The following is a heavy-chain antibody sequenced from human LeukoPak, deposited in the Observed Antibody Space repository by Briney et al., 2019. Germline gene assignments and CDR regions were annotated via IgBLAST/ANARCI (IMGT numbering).Heavy chain of an antibody. CDR3: ARGAGKITDNWFDP. J-gene: IGHJ5*02. D-gene: IGHD1-14*01. V-gene: IGHV1-8*01. CDR1: GYTFTSYD. Sequence: ASVKVSCKASGYTFTSYDINWVRQATGQGLEWMGRMNPNSGNTGYAQKFQGRVTMTRNTSISTAYMELSSLRSEDTAVYYCARGAGKITDNWFDPWGQGTLVTVSS. CDR2: MNPNSGNT.